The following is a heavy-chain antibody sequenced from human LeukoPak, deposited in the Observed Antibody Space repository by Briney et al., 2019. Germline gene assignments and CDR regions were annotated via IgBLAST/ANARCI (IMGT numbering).Heavy chain of an antibody. J-gene: IGHJ4*02. V-gene: IGHV4-34*01. D-gene: IGHD3-16*02. CDR3: ARVKVDDYVWGSYRLYYFDY. CDR1: GGSFSGYY. Sequence: SETLSLTCAVYGGSFSGYYWSWIRQPPGKGLEWIGEINHSGSTNYNPSLKSRVTISVDTSKNQSSPKLSSVTAADTAVYYCARVKVDDYVWGSYRLYYFDYWGQGTLVTVSS. CDR2: INHSGST.